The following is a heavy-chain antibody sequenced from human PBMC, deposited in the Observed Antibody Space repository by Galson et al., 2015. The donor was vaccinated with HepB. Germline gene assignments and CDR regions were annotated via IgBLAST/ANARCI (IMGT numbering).Heavy chain of an antibody. CDR1: GFTFSNYA. V-gene: IGHV3-23*01. CDR2: ISGSGAIT. CDR3: AKANYPGYCSGERSGNCFPLYNFDC. Sequence: SLRLSCAASGFTFSNYALNWVRQGPGKRLEWVAAISGSGAITYYADSVKGRFTISRDNSKNTLHLEMNSLRADDTAVYYCAKANYPGYCSGERSGNCFPLYNFDCWGQGTLVTVSS. J-gene: IGHJ4*02. D-gene: IGHD2-15*01.